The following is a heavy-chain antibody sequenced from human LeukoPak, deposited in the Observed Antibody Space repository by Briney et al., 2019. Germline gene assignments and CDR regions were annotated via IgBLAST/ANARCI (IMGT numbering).Heavy chain of an antibody. CDR1: GGTFSSYA. J-gene: IGHJ4*02. CDR2: IIPIFGTA. V-gene: IGHV1-69*13. Sequence: GASVKVSCKASGGTFSSYAISWVRQAPGQGLEWMGGIIPIFGTANYAQKFQGRVTITADESTSTAYMELSSLRSEDTAVYYCARRSTVTTADYFDYWGQGTLVTVSS. CDR3: ARRSTVTTADYFDY. D-gene: IGHD4-17*01.